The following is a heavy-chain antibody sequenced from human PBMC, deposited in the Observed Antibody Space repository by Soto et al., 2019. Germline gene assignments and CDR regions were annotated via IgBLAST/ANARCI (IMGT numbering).Heavy chain of an antibody. CDR3: ASRDYNEAFEI. CDR2: VFYSGNT. D-gene: IGHD4-4*01. J-gene: IGHJ3*02. CDR1: GVSISTYY. V-gene: IGHV4-59*01. Sequence: QVQLQESGPGLVKPSETLSLTCTVSGVSISTYYWTWIRQPPGKGLEWIGQVFYSGNTNYNPSLKSRVTISVDASRNQFSLRLSSVTAADTAMYYWASRDYNEAFEIWGQGTLVTVSS.